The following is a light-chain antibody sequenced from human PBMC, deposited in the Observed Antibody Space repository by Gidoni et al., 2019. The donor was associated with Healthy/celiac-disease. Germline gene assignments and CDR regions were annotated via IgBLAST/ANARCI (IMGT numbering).Light chain of an antibody. Sequence: PATLSLSPVERATLSCRASQRVSSYLAWYQQKPGQAPRLLIYDASNRATGIPARFSGSGSGTDFTLTISSLEPEDFAVYYCQPRSNWPLTFXGXTKVEIK. CDR3: QPRSNWPLT. CDR2: DAS. V-gene: IGKV3-11*01. J-gene: IGKJ4*01. CDR1: QRVSSY.